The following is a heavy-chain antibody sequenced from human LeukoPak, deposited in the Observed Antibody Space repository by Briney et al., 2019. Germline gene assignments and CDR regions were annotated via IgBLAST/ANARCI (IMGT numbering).Heavy chain of an antibody. Sequence: GGSLRLSCAASGFTFSNYAMSWVRQAPGKGLEWVSSISGSGDNTYYADSVRGRFTISRDNSKNTLYLQINSLRAGDTAIYYCAKGSVATVTRRGGYFDYWGQGTLVTVSS. J-gene: IGHJ4*02. D-gene: IGHD4-17*01. CDR1: GFTFSNYA. CDR2: ISGSGDNT. V-gene: IGHV3-23*01. CDR3: AKGSVATVTRRGGYFDY.